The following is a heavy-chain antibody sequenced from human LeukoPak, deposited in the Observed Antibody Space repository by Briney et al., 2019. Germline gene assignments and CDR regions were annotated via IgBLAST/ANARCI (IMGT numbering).Heavy chain of an antibody. CDR2: IYYSGST. CDR3: ARGGIQLWSNNWVDP. D-gene: IGHD5-18*01. Sequence: SETLSLTCTVSGGSISSYYWSWIRQPPGKGLEWIGYIYYSGSTNYNPSLKSRVTISVDTSKNQFSLKLSSVTAADTAVYYCARGGIQLWSNNWVDPWGQGTLVTVSS. CDR1: GGSISSYY. V-gene: IGHV4-59*08. J-gene: IGHJ5*02.